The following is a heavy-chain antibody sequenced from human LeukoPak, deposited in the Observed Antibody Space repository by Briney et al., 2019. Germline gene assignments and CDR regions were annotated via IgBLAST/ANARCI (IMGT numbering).Heavy chain of an antibody. CDR2: IYYSGST. CDR1: GGSISSSSYY. J-gene: IGHJ4*02. V-gene: IGHV4-39*01. D-gene: IGHD6-13*01. CDR3: ARGGDSSSEEGSFDY. Sequence: SETLSLTCTVSGGSISSSSYYWGWIRQPPGKGLEWIGSIYYSGSTYYNPSLKSRVTISVDTSKNQFSLKLSSVTAADTAVYYCARGGDSSSEEGSFDYWGQGTLVTVSS.